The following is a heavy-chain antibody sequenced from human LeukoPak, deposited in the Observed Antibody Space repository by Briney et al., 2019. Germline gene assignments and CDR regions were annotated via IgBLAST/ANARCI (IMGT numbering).Heavy chain of an antibody. CDR1: GFTFGNYW. J-gene: IGHJ4*02. CDR3: ARDKVTY. V-gene: IGHV3-7*01. Sequence: GGSLRLSRAASGFTFGNYWMSWVRQAPGKGPEWVAHINMDGSEKYYVDSVKGRFNISRDNAKNSLYLQMNSLKVEDTAVYYCARDKVTYWGPGTLVTVSS. CDR2: INMDGSEK.